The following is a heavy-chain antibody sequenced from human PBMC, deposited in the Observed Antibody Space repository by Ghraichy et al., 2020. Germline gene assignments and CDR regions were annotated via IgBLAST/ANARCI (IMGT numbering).Heavy chain of an antibody. CDR3: ARENTRGNMYGHDFDS. Sequence: ASVKVSCKASGYTFTDYYIHWVRQAPGQGLEWMGCIIPNSGGANYAQNFQGRGTLTRDTSISTVYLELSSLRSDDTGVYYCARENTRGNMYGHDFDSWGQGTLVTVSS. CDR1: GYTFTDYY. CDR2: IIPNSGGA. D-gene: IGHD5-18*01. J-gene: IGHJ4*02. V-gene: IGHV1-2*02.